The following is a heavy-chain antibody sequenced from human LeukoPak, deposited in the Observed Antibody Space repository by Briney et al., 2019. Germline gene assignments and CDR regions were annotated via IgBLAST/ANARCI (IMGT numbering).Heavy chain of an antibody. CDR2: IYYSGST. J-gene: IGHJ4*02. V-gene: IGHV4-59*01. Sequence: PSETLSLTCTVSGGSISSYYWSWIRQPPGKGLEWIGYIYYSGSTNYNPSLKSRVTISVDTSKNQFSLKLSSVTAADTAVYYCERGFSWELLSTPFDYWGQGTLVTVSS. CDR1: GGSISSYY. CDR3: ERGFSWELLSTPFDY. D-gene: IGHD1-26*01.